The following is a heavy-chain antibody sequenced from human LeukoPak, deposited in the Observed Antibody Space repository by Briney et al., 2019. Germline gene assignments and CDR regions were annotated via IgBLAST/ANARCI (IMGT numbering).Heavy chain of an antibody. CDR2: ISYDGSNK. D-gene: IGHD6-19*01. V-gene: IGHV3-30*18. CDR1: GFTFSSYG. CDR3: AKDLRAVAGTASDYYYGMDV. Sequence: GGSLRLSCAASGFTFSSYGMHWVRQAPGKGLEWVAVISYDGSNKYYADSVKGRFTISRDNSKNTLYLQMNSLRAEDTAVYYCAKDLRAVAGTASDYYYGMDVWGQGTTVTVSS. J-gene: IGHJ6*02.